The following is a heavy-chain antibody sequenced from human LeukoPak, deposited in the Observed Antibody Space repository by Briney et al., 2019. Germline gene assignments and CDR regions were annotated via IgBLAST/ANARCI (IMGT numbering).Heavy chain of an antibody. V-gene: IGHV3-30*02. Sequence: PGGSLRLSCAASGFTFSSYGMHWVRQAPGKGLEWVAFIRYDGSNKYYADSVKGRFTISRDNSKNTLYLQMNSLRAEDTAVYYCAKGRRWDVGRHFDYWGQGTLVTVSS. D-gene: IGHD5/OR15-5a*01. CDR2: IRYDGSNK. CDR3: AKGRRWDVGRHFDY. CDR1: GFTFSSYG. J-gene: IGHJ4*02.